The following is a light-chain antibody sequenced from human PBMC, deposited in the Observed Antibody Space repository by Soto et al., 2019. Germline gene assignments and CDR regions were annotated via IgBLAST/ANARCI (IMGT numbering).Light chain of an antibody. CDR3: QQYHDYFT. CDR2: DIS. CDR1: QSVGHW. Sequence: DIQMTQSPSTLSASVGDRVTVTCRASQSVGHWVAWYQQKTGQAPKLLISDISKLQSGVPSRFSGGGFGTDFTLTINSLQPDDLATYYCQQYHDYFTFGGGTRVEI. V-gene: IGKV1-5*01. J-gene: IGKJ4*01.